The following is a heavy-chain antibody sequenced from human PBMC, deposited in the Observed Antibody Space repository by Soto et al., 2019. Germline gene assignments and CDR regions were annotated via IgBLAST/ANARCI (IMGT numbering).Heavy chain of an antibody. Sequence: QVQLQQSGPGLVKPSQTLSLTCAISGDSISNYSTAWNWIRQSPSRGLEWLGRTYYRSKWYNDFAKSVRGRITINPDTSKNQFSLQLNSVTPEDTAVYYCARDLGYSYRYGTGYFDLWGRATLVTVSS. CDR1: GDSISNYSTA. J-gene: IGHJ2*01. D-gene: IGHD5-18*01. V-gene: IGHV6-1*01. CDR3: ARDLGYSYRYGTGYFDL. CDR2: TYYRSKWYN.